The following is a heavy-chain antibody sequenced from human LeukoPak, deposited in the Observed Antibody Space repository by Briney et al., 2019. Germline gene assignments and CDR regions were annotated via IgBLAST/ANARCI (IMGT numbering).Heavy chain of an antibody. CDR1: GGSICSYY. V-gene: IGHV4-59*08. Sequence: SETLSLTCSVSGGSICSYYWSWIRQPPGKGLEWIGYIYYSGSTNYNPSLKSRVTISVDTSKNQFSLKLSSVTAADTAVYYCARHAPMTTYDYWGQGTLVTVSS. D-gene: IGHD4-11*01. CDR2: IYYSGST. J-gene: IGHJ4*02. CDR3: ARHAPMTTYDY.